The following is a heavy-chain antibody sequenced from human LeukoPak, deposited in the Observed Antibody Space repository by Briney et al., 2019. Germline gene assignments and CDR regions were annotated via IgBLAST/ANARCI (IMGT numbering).Heavy chain of an antibody. V-gene: IGHV1-3*03. CDR2: INAGNGNT. Sequence: GASVKVSCKASGYPLNRYAMHWVRQAPGQSLEWMGWINAGNGNTKYSQGFQGRFTITRDTSASTAYMELSSLRSEDMAVYYCARDHTLSGTAMAQIDYWGQGTLVTVSS. D-gene: IGHD5-18*01. J-gene: IGHJ4*02. CDR1: GYPLNRYA. CDR3: ARDHTLSGTAMAQIDY.